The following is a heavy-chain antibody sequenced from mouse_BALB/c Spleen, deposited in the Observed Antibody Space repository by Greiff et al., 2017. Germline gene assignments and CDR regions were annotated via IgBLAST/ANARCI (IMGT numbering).Heavy chain of an antibody. V-gene: IGHV1-9*01. J-gene: IGHJ4*01. CDR3: ARGSITTARAAMDY. CDR2: ILPGSGST. Sequence: QLKQSGAELMKPGASVKISCKATGYTFSSYWIEWVKQRPGHGLEWIGEILPGSGSTNYNEKFKGKATFTADTSSNTAYMQLSSLTSEDSAVYYCARGSITTARAAMDYWGQGTSVTVSS. D-gene: IGHD1-2*01. CDR1: GYTFSSYW.